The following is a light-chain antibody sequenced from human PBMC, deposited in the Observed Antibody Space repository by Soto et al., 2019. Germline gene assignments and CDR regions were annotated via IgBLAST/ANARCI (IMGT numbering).Light chain of an antibody. CDR2: GNS. Sequence: QSVLTQPPSVSGAPGQRVTISCTGSSSNIGAGYDVHWYQQLPGTAPKLLIYGNSIRPSGIPDRLSGSKSGTSASLAITGLQAEDEADYYCQSYDSSLSGWVFGGGTKLNVL. J-gene: IGLJ3*02. CDR1: SSNIGAGYD. CDR3: QSYDSSLSGWV. V-gene: IGLV1-40*01.